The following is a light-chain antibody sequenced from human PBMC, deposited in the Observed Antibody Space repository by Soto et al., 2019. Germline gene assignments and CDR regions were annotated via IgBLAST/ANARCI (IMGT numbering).Light chain of an antibody. CDR1: QGISSY. Sequence: DMQLTQSPSFLSASVGDRVTITYRASQGISSYLAWYQQKPGKAPKLLIYAASTLQSGVPSRFSGSGSGTEFTLTISSLQPEDFATYYCQQLNSYPFLTFGGGTKVEIK. CDR2: AAS. J-gene: IGKJ4*01. CDR3: QQLNSYPFLT. V-gene: IGKV1-9*01.